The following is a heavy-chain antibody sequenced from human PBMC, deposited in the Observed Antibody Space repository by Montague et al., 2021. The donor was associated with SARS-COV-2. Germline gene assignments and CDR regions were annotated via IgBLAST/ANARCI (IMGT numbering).Heavy chain of an antibody. CDR2: IGST. Sequence: SETLSLTCTVSGGSIDGNHWTWVRQSPGKGLEWIGQIGSTNYNPSLESRISTSVDTSKSQFSLNLASVTAADSAIYYCARDASSGYFDAIAIWGQGTFVTVSS. J-gene: IGHJ3*02. CDR1: GGSIDGNH. V-gene: IGHV4-59*01. CDR3: ARDASSGYFDAIAI. D-gene: IGHD5-12*01.